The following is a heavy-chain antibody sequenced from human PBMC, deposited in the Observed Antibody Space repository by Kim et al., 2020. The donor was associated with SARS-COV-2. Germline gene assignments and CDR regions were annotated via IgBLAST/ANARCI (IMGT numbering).Heavy chain of an antibody. V-gene: IGHV3-23*01. D-gene: IGHD2-21*02. CDR3: AKRTAFGPYYFDH. CDR1: GFTFTSFA. CDR2: FIVTVGTT. Sequence: GGSLRLSCAASGFTFTSFAMTWARQAPGKGLDGASTFIVTVGTTTYANSVKGRFTIPRDNPKNTLYLQMNTLTAEDTPVYYFAKRTAFGPYYFDHLGQG. J-gene: IGHJ4*02.